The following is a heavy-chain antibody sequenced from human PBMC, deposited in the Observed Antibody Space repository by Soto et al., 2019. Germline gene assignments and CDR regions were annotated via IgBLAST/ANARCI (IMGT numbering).Heavy chain of an antibody. Sequence: GGSLRLSCAASGFNLSAHDMHWVRQVKGKGLEWVSALGVAGNTFESASVKGRFTISRENAKNSMYLQMKSLRAGDTAVYYCVRAPNYIYVSDAFDMWGQGTMVTVSS. V-gene: IGHV3-13*01. CDR2: LGVAGNT. J-gene: IGHJ3*02. CDR3: VRAPNYIYVSDAFDM. CDR1: GFNLSAHD. D-gene: IGHD5-18*01.